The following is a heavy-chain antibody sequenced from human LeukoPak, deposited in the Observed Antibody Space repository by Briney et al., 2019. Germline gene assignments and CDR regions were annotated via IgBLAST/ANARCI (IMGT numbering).Heavy chain of an antibody. CDR1: GFTFSSYS. CDR3: ATTVAGTADY. V-gene: IGHV3-21*01. D-gene: IGHD6-19*01. Sequence: PGGSLRLSCAASGFTFSSYSMNWVRQAPGKGLEWVSSISSSSSYIYYTDSVKGRLTISRDNAKNSLYLQMNSLRAEDTAVYYCATTVAGTADYWGQGTLVTVSS. J-gene: IGHJ4*02. CDR2: ISSSSSYI.